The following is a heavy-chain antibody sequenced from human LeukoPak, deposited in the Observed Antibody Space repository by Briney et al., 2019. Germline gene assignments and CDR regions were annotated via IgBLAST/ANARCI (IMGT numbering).Heavy chain of an antibody. CDR3: AKDASATSNLRFLEWLSPNYFDY. J-gene: IGHJ4*02. D-gene: IGHD3-3*01. CDR2: ISGSGGST. Sequence: GGSLRLSCAASGFTFSSYAMSWVRQAPGRGLKWVSAISGSGGSTYYADSVKGRFTISRDNSKNTLYLQMNSLRAEDTAVYYCAKDASATSNLRFLEWLSPNYFDYWGQGTLVTVSS. V-gene: IGHV3-23*01. CDR1: GFTFSSYA.